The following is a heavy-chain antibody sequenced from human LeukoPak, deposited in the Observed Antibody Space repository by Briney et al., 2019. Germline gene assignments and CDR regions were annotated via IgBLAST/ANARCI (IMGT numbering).Heavy chain of an antibody. CDR3: ARAGYSSGYDILTGYYGGLNFDY. CDR2: ISSSSSYI. CDR1: GFTFSSYS. Sequence: GGSLRLSCAASGFTFSSYSMNWVRQAPGKGLEWVSSISSSSSYIYYADSVKGRFTISRDNAKNSLYLQMNSLRAEDTAVYYCARAGYSSGYDILTGYYGGLNFDYWGQGTLVTVSS. V-gene: IGHV3-21*01. J-gene: IGHJ4*02. D-gene: IGHD3-9*01.